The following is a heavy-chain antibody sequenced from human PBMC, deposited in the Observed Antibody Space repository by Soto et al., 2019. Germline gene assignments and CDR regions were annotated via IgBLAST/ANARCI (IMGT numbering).Heavy chain of an antibody. CDR2: ISNDGSNQ. CDR1: GLTFSNYG. Sequence: GGSLRLSCAASGLTFSNYGMHWVRQAPGKGLEWVAVISNDGSNQYYADSVKGRFTISRDNSKNTLYLQMNSLRAEDTAVYYCAKVETRTSPDFDYWGQGTLVTVYS. J-gene: IGHJ4*02. CDR3: AKVETRTSPDFDY. D-gene: IGHD2-2*01. V-gene: IGHV3-30*18.